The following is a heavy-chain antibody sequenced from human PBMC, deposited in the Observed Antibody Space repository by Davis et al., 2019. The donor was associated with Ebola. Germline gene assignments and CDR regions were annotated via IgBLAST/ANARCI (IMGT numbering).Heavy chain of an antibody. D-gene: IGHD3-16*01. CDR2: INSDGSST. CDR1: GFTFSSYW. CDR3: ARDRPLDFFFGDYYGMDV. J-gene: IGHJ6*02. V-gene: IGHV3-74*01. Sequence: PGGSLRLSCAASGFTFSSYWMHWVRQAPGKGLVWVSRINSDGSSTSYADSVKGRFTISRDNAKNTLYLQMNSLRAEDTAVYYCARDRPLDFFFGDYYGMDVWGQGTTVTVSS.